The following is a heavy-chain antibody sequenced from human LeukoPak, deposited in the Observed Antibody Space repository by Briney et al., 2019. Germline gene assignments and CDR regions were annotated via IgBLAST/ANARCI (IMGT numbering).Heavy chain of an antibody. D-gene: IGHD5-18*01. CDR3: AKGGDTVKGYSYGRPFDY. CDR1: GSTFDDYA. V-gene: IGHV3-9*01. Sequence: GRSLRLSCAASGSTFDDYAMHWVRQAPGKGLEWVSGISWNSGNIGYADSVKGRFTISRDNAKNSLYLQMNSLRAEDTALYYCAKGGDTVKGYSYGRPFDYWGQGTLVTVSS. J-gene: IGHJ4*02. CDR2: ISWNSGNI.